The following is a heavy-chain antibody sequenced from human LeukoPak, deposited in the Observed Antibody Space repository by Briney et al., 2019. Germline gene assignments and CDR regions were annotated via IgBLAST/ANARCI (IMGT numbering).Heavy chain of an antibody. Sequence: PGGSLRLSRAASGFTVSSNYMSWARQASGKGLEWVSVIHTDDTTYYADSVKGRFTISRDTSRNTLHLQMNSLRAEDTAVYYCARHDYGDPWGQGTLVTVSS. CDR3: ARHDYGDP. CDR1: GFTVSSNY. V-gene: IGHV3-53*01. J-gene: IGHJ5*02. D-gene: IGHD4-17*01. CDR2: IHTDDTT.